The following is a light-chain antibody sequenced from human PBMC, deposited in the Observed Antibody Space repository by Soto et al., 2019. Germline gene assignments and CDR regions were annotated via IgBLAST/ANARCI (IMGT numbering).Light chain of an antibody. CDR1: QSVRSN. CDR3: QQRSNWIT. Sequence: ILMTQSPSTLAVSPGERATLSCRASQSVRSNLAWYQQKPGQAPRLLIYGASTRATGIPARFSGSGSGTEFTLTISSLQSEDFAVYYCQQRSNWITFGQGTRLEIK. V-gene: IGKV3-15*01. CDR2: GAS. J-gene: IGKJ5*01.